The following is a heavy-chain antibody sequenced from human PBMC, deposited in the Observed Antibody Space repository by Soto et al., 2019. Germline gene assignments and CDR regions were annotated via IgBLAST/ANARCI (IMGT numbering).Heavy chain of an antibody. D-gene: IGHD3-3*01. V-gene: IGHV4-31*03. J-gene: IGHJ4*02. CDR2: VYYTGSN. Sequence: SETLSLTCTVSGGSISSGGHYWSWIRQHPGRGLEWIGYVYYTGSNYYNPSLKSRLTISVDTSKNQFSLRLSSVTAADTAVYYCARSYDSGVDYWGQGTLVTVSS. CDR3: ARSYDSGVDY. CDR1: GGSISSGGHY.